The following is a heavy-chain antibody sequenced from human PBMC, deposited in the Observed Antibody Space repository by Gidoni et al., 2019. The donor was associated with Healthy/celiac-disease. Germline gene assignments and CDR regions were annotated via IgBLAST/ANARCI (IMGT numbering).Heavy chain of an antibody. D-gene: IGHD6-19*01. CDR1: GFTFSGSA. CDR2: IRSKANSYAT. CDR3: TRPHMGSGSGWYEDWFDP. J-gene: IGHJ5*02. V-gene: IGHV3-73*02. Sequence: EVQLVESGGGLVQPGGSLKLSCPASGFTFSGSAMHWVRQASGKGLEWVGRIRSKANSYATAYAASVKGRFTISRDDSKNTAYLQMNSLKAEDTAVYYCTRPHMGSGSGWYEDWFDPWGQGTLVTVSS.